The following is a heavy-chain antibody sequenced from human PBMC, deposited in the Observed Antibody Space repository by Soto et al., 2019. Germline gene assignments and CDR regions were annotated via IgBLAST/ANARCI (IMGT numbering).Heavy chain of an antibody. J-gene: IGHJ4*02. CDR1: GFTFSSYA. D-gene: IGHD3-22*01. CDR2: ISGSGGST. V-gene: IGHV3-23*01. CDR3: AKGAPYYSDSSGYYDY. Sequence: EVQLLESGGGLVQPGGSLRLSCAASGFTFSSYAMSWVRQAPGKGLEWVSAISGSGGSTYYADSVKGRFTISRDNSKNTLYLQMNSLRAEDTAVYYCAKGAPYYSDSSGYYDYWGPGTMVTVSS.